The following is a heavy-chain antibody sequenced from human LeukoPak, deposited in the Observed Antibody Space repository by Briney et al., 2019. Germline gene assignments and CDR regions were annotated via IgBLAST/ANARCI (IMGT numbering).Heavy chain of an antibody. CDR1: GFTFSSYS. CDR3: ARGGYSGYDYPFDY. D-gene: IGHD5-12*01. CDR2: ISSSSSYI. Sequence: GGSLRLSCAAPGFTFSSYSMNWVRQAPGKGLEWVSSISSSSSYIYYADSVKGRFTISRDNAKNSLYLQMNSLRAEDTAVYYCARGGYSGYDYPFDYWGQGTLVTVSS. J-gene: IGHJ4*02. V-gene: IGHV3-21*01.